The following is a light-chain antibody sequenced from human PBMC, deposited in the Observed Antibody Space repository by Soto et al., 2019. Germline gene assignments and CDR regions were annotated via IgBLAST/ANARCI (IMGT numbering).Light chain of an antibody. CDR2: DVS. CDR1: SSDVGGYNY. V-gene: IGLV2-11*01. Sequence: QSVLTQPRSVSGSPGQSVTISCTGTSSDVGGYNYVSWYQQHPGKAPKLMIYDVSKRPSGVPDRFSGSKSGNTASLTTSGLQAEDEADYYCCSYAGSSYAFGTGTKVTVL. CDR3: CSYAGSSYA. J-gene: IGLJ1*01.